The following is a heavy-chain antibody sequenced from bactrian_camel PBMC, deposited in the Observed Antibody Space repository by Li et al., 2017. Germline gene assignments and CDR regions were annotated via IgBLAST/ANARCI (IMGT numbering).Heavy chain of an antibody. CDR3: AAETATFELDPLQYGY. Sequence: QVQLVESGGGLVQPGGSLRLSCAASGYTHSTYCMGWFRQAPGKEREGVAVIASDGSTDYADSVKGRFAISRDNAKNALYLQMNNVKPEDTAMYCCAAETATFELDPLQYGYWSQWTQVTVS. CDR2: IASDGST. CDR1: GYTHSTYC. J-gene: IGHJ4*01. V-gene: IGHV3S53*01. D-gene: IGHD4*01.